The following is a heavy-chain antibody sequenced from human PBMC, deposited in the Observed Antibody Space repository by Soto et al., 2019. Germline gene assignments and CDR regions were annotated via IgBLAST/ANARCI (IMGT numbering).Heavy chain of an antibody. CDR1: GGSISSSNW. D-gene: IGHD5-12*01. CDR2: IYHSGST. V-gene: IGHV4-4*02. Sequence: QVQLQESGPGLVKPSGTLSLTCAVSGGSISSSNWWSWVRQPPGKGLEWIGEIYHSGSTNYNPSLTRRVTISVDKSRNQFSLKLRSVTAADTAGYYCARVEELATNLTGYWGQGTLVTVSS. J-gene: IGHJ4*02. CDR3: ARVEELATNLTGY.